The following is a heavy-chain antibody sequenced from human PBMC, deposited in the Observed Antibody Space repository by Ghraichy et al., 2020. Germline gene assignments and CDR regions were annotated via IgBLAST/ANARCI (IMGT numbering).Heavy chain of an antibody. J-gene: IGHJ4*02. CDR2: INQDGSDK. CDR3: ARDPYHGSLDY. Sequence: GGSLRLSCVASGFTFSTSWMSWVRQAPGKGLEWVANINQDGSDKYYVASVRGRFTIARDNAKNSLYLQMNSLRAEDTAGYYCARDPYHGSLDYWGQGTLVTVSS. CDR1: GFTFSTSW. V-gene: IGHV3-7*03. D-gene: IGHD2-2*01.